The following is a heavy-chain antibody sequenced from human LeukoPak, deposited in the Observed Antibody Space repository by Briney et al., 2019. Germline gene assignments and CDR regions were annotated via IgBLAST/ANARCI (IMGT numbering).Heavy chain of an antibody. CDR1: GFTVSSNY. J-gene: IGHJ4*02. D-gene: IGHD1-26*01. Sequence: GGSLRLSCAASGFTVSSNYMSWVRQAPGKGLEWVSVIYSGGSTYYADSVKGRFTISRDNSKNTLYLQMNSLRAEDTAVYYCAKDPSVGATSPFDYWGQGTLVTVSS. CDR2: IYSGGST. CDR3: AKDPSVGATSPFDY. V-gene: IGHV3-53*01.